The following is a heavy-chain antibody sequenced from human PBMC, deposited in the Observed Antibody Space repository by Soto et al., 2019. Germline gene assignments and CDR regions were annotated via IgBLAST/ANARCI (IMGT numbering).Heavy chain of an antibody. V-gene: IGHV3-53*01. J-gene: IGHJ3*02. CDR1: GLTVSGKKY. D-gene: IGHD1-1*01. Sequence: GGSLRLSCTVFGLTVSGKKYLAWVRQAPGKGLEWVSALYDVDGTYYADSVKDRFTTSGDSSKTSVYLQMNSLRPDDTAVYFCATWHQREHAYDIWGQGTAVTVSS. CDR3: ATWHQREHAYDI. CDR2: LYDVDGT.